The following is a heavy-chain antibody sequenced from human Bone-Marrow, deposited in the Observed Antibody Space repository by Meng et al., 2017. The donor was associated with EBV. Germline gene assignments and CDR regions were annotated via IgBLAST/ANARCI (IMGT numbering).Heavy chain of an antibody. J-gene: IGHJ5*02. D-gene: IGHD5-12*01. V-gene: IGHV1-69*17. CDR3: VRDLWLRIGECA. CDR1: GDSFNNFG. Sequence: QVTLGRSWAEVKKPGSSVKVSCKGSGDSFNNFGISWVRQAPGQGLEWMGDITPVFGVANYAESFQGRVTISADTSTRTTYMDLSSLRSDDTAVYYCVRDLWLRIGECAWGQGTLVTVSS. CDR2: ITPVFGVA.